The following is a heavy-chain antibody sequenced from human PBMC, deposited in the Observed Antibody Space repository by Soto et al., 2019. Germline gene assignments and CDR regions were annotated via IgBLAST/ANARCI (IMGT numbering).Heavy chain of an antibody. V-gene: IGHV4-59*05. CDR2: IYYSGST. CDR3: AKYSSSWYLSDYYYGMDV. CDR1: GGSISSFY. J-gene: IGHJ6*02. Sequence: PSETLSLTCTVSGGSISSFYWSWIRPPPGKGLEWIGSIYYSGSTYYNPSLKSRVTISVDTSKNQFSLKLSSVTAADTAVYYCAKYSSSWYLSDYYYGMDVWGQGTTVTVSS. D-gene: IGHD6-13*01.